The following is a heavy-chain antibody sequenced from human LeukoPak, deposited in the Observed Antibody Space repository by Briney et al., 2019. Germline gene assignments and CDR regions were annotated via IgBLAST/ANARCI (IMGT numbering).Heavy chain of an antibody. Sequence: SETLSLTCTVSGGSISSSSYYWGWIRQPPGKGLEWIGSIYYSGSTYYNPSLKSRVTISVDTSKNQFSLKLSSVTAADTAVYYRARTTVVRYFDWAFHSTFDYWGQGTLVTVSS. CDR3: ARTTVVRYFDWAFHSTFDY. J-gene: IGHJ4*02. D-gene: IGHD3-9*01. V-gene: IGHV4-39*01. CDR2: IYYSGST. CDR1: GGSISSSSYY.